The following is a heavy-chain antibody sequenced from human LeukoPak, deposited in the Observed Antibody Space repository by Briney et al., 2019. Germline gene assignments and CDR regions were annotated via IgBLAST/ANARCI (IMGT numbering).Heavy chain of an antibody. CDR2: ISANSGNT. V-gene: IGHV1-18*01. Sequence: ASVKVSCKSSGYSFRRNGISWVRQAPGQGLEWMAWISANSGNTNYARNFQGRVTLTTDTSTSTAYMELRSLRSDGTAVYYCARDVNYAFDYWGQGTLVTVSS. CDR3: ARDVNYAFDY. D-gene: IGHD3-16*01. J-gene: IGHJ4*02. CDR1: GYSFRRNG.